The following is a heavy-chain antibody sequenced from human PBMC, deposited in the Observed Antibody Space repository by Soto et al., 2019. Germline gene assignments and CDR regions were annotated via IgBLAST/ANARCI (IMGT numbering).Heavy chain of an antibody. CDR1: GGSISSGGYY. Sequence: NPSETLSLTCTVSGGSISSGGYYWSWIRQHPGKGLEWIGYIYYSGSTYYNPSLKSRVTISVDTSKNQFSLKLSSVTAADTAVYYCARESGYSGYDAPGGYYGMDVWGQGTTVT. CDR3: ARESGYSGYDAPGGYYGMDV. J-gene: IGHJ6*02. D-gene: IGHD5-12*01. CDR2: IYYSGST. V-gene: IGHV4-31*03.